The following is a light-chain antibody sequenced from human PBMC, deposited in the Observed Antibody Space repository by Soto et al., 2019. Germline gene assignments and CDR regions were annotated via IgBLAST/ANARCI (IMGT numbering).Light chain of an antibody. Sequence: EIVMTQSPATLSVSPGERATLSCRASQSVSSNLAWYQQKPGQAPSLLIYGASTRATGIPARFSGSGSGTDFTLTISSLQSEDFAVYYCQQYNNWPRTFGQGTEVEIK. CDR3: QQYNNWPRT. V-gene: IGKV3-15*01. CDR2: GAS. J-gene: IGKJ1*01. CDR1: QSVSSN.